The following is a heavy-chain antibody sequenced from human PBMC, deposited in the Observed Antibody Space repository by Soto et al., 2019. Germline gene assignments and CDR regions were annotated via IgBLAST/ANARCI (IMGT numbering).Heavy chain of an antibody. V-gene: IGHV3-66*01. Sequence: GGSLRLSCAASGFTVSSHYMTWVRQAPGKGLDWVSSIYSDGTTYYAKSVKGKFTISRDISKNMLYLQMNSLSVEDTAVYYCTRNNWFDPWGQGTLVTVSS. CDR1: GFTVSSHY. J-gene: IGHJ5*02. CDR2: IYSDGTT. CDR3: TRNNWFDP.